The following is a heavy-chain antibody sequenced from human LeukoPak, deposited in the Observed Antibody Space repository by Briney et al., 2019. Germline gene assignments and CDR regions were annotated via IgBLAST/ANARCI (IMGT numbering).Heavy chain of an antibody. CDR2: IYSGGST. Sequence: GGSLRLSCAASGFTFSSYVMSWVRQAPGKGLEWVSVIYSGGSTYYADSVKGRFTISRDNSKNTLYLQMNSLRAEDTAVYYCARDQAQDAFDIWGQGTMVTVSS. J-gene: IGHJ3*02. CDR3: ARDQAQDAFDI. CDR1: GFTFSSYV. V-gene: IGHV3-66*01.